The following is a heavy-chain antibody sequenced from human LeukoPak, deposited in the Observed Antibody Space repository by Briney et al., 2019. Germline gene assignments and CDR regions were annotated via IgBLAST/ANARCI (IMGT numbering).Heavy chain of an antibody. CDR1: GFTFSSYS. Sequence: GGSLRLSCAASGFTFSSYSMNWVRQAPGKGLGWVSVVSGRGDSTYNAESVKGRFTISRDNSQNTLYLQMNSLRAEDTAVYYCAKGITTAARAAVFDYWGQGILVTVSS. V-gene: IGHV3-23*01. J-gene: IGHJ4*02. D-gene: IGHD2-2*01. CDR3: AKGITTAARAAVFDY. CDR2: VSGRGDST.